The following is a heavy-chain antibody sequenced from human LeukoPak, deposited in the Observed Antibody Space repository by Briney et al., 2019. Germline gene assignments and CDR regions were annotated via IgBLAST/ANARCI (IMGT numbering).Heavy chain of an antibody. CDR1: GVSISGYY. CDR3: ARDRTLTYDSSPDAFDI. D-gene: IGHD3-22*01. V-gene: IGHV4-59*01. J-gene: IGHJ3*02. CDR2: VYYSGST. Sequence: KPSETLSLTCTVSGVSISGYYWSWIRQSPGKGLEWIGYVYYSGSTNYNPSLKSRLTISVDTSKNQFSLKLNFVTAADTAVYYCARDRTLTYDSSPDAFDIWGQGAMVTVSS.